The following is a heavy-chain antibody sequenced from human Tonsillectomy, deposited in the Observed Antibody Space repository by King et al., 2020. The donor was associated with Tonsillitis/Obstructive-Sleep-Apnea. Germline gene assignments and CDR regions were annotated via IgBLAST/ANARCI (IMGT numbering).Heavy chain of an antibody. CDR2: IYPGDSDT. Sequence: QLVQSGAEVKKPGESLKISCKGSGYSFTSYWIGWVRQMPGKGLEWMGIIYPGDSDTRYSPSFQGQVTISADKSISTAYLQWSSLKASDTAMYYCARNSGAGYDFWSGYFPDYWGQGTLVTVSS. V-gene: IGHV5-51*01. D-gene: IGHD3-3*01. J-gene: IGHJ4*02. CDR3: ARNSGAGYDFWSGYFPDY. CDR1: GYSFTSYW.